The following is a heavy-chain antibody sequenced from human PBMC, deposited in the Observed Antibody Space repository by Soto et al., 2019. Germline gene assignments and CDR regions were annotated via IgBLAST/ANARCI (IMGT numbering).Heavy chain of an antibody. CDR3: ARGQVTMVRGVSPYYYYYMDV. CDR1: GGSFSGYY. CDR2: INHSAST. J-gene: IGHJ6*03. V-gene: IGHV4-34*01. D-gene: IGHD3-10*01. Sequence: PSETLSLTCAVYGGSFSGYYWSWIRQPPGKGLEWIGEINHSASTNYNPSLKSRVTISVDTSKNQFSLKPSSVTAADTAVYYCARGQVTMVRGVSPYYYYYMDVWGKGTTVTVSS.